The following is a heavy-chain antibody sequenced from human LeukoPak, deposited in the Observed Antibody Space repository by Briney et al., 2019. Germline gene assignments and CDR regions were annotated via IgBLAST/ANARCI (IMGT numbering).Heavy chain of an antibody. CDR2: IYTSGST. Sequence: SETLSLTCTVSGDSISSYYWSWIRQPAGKGLEWIGRIYTSGSTNYNPSLKSRVTISVDTSKNQFSLKLSSVTAADTAVYYCARRLTGYSSSWPRVFWFDPWGQGTLVTVSS. CDR1: GDSISSYY. V-gene: IGHV4-4*07. CDR3: ARRLTGYSSSWPRVFWFDP. J-gene: IGHJ5*02. D-gene: IGHD6-13*01.